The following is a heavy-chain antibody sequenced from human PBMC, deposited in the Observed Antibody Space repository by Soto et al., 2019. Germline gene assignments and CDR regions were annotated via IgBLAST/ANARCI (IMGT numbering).Heavy chain of an antibody. CDR2: ISSSSSYI. D-gene: IGHD2-2*01. CDR1: GFTFSSYS. Sequence: GESLKISCAASGFTFSSYSMNWVRQAPGKGLEWVSSISSSSSYIYYADSVKGRFTISRDNAKNSLYLQMNSLRAEDTAVYYCARDLSPGRKGDYYYYMDVWGKGTTVTVSS. V-gene: IGHV3-21*01. J-gene: IGHJ6*03. CDR3: ARDLSPGRKGDYYYYMDV.